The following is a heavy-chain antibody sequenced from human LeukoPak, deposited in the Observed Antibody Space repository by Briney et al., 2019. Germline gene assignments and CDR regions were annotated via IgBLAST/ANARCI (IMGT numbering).Heavy chain of an antibody. J-gene: IGHJ3*02. CDR1: GGSISDHY. Sequence: SETLSLTCTVSGGSISDHYWSWIRQPPGKGLEWIGYIYHSGSTYYNPSLKSRVTISVDRSKNQFSLKLSSVTAADTAVYYCARGEYYYDSSGYGRGRAFDIWGQGTMVTVSS. D-gene: IGHD3-22*01. CDR3: ARGEYYYDSSGYGRGRAFDI. CDR2: IYHSGST. V-gene: IGHV4-30-2*01.